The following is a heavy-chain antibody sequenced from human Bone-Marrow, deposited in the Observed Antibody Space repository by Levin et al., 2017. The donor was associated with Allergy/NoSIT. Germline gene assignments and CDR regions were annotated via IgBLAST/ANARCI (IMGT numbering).Heavy chain of an antibody. D-gene: IGHD3-16*01. CDR3: AGGLGAMNVDY. J-gene: IGHJ4*02. CDR2: IYYTGST. Sequence: SETLSLTCTVSGGSISSYYWSWIRQPPGKGLEWIGYIYYTGSTSYNPSLKSRVTISIDTSKNQFSLKLSSVIAADTAVFFCAGGLGAMNVDYWGQGTLVTVPS. V-gene: IGHV4-59*01. CDR1: GGSISSYY.